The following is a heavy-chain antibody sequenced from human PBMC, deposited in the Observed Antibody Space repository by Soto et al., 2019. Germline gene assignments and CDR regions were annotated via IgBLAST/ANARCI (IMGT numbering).Heavy chain of an antibody. Sequence: PGGSLRLSCEASGFTFSSYAMHWVRQAPGKGLEWVAVISYDGSNKYYADSVKGRFTISRDNSKNTLYLQMNSLRAEDTAVYYCARRGCTNGVCYTVDYWGQGT. J-gene: IGHJ4*02. V-gene: IGHV3-30-3*01. CDR1: GFTFSSYA. CDR2: ISYDGSNK. CDR3: ARRGCTNGVCYTVDY. D-gene: IGHD2-8*01.